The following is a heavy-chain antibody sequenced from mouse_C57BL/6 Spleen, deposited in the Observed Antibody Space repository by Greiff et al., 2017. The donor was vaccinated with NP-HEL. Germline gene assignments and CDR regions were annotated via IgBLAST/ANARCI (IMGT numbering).Heavy chain of an antibody. CDR1: GYTFSSYW. Sequence: QVQLQQPGAELVRPGSSVKLSCKASGYTFSSYWMDWVKQRPGQGLEWIGNIYPSDSETHYNQKFKDKATLTVDKSSSTAYMQLSSLTSEDSAVYYCARGPLPAGAMDYWGQGTSVTVSS. CDR3: ARGPLPAGAMDY. J-gene: IGHJ4*01. V-gene: IGHV1-61*01. D-gene: IGHD6-1*01. CDR2: IYPSDSET.